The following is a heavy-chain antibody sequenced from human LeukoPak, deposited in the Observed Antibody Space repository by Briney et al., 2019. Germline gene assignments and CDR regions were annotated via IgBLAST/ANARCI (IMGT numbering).Heavy chain of an antibody. CDR1: GFTFSSYA. J-gene: IGHJ4*02. CDR3: AKDLYSNYGPADY. V-gene: IGHV3-23*01. CDR2: INGGGVNT. Sequence: GGSLRLSCAASGFTFSSYAMSWVRQAPGKGLEWVSTINGGGVNTHYADSVGGRFTISRDDSKNTLSLQMNSLRDEDTAVYYCAKDLYSNYGPADYWGQGTLVTVSS. D-gene: IGHD4-11*01.